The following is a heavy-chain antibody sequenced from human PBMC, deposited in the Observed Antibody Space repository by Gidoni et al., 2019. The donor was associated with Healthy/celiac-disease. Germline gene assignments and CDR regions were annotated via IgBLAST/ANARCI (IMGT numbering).Heavy chain of an antibody. CDR3: ARDGVTIFGVVTHDAFDI. CDR1: GFTFSSYA. Sequence: QVQLVESGGGVVQPGRSLRLSCAASGFTFSSYAMHWVGQAPGKGLDWVAVISYDGSNKYYADAVKGRFTISRDNSKNTLYLQMNSLRAEDTAVYYCARDGVTIFGVVTHDAFDIWGQGTMVTVSS. CDR2: ISYDGSNK. J-gene: IGHJ3*02. D-gene: IGHD3-3*01. V-gene: IGHV3-30*01.